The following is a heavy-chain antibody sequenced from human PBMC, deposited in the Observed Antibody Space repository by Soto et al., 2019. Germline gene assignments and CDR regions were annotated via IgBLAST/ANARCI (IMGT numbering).Heavy chain of an antibody. CDR2: IYYSGST. Sequence: SETLSLTCTVSGGSIGSSSYYWGWIRQPPGKGLEWIGSIYYSGSTYYNASLKSRVTISEDTSKNQFSLKLRSVTAADTAVYYCASEKFSSSWGIDYWGQGTLVTVSS. V-gene: IGHV4-39*01. CDR1: GGSIGSSSYY. CDR3: ASEKFSSSWGIDY. J-gene: IGHJ4*02. D-gene: IGHD6-13*01.